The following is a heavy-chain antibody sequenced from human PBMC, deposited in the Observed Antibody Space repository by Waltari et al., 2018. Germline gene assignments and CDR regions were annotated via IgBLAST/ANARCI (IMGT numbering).Heavy chain of an antibody. Sequence: EVQLVESGGGVVQPGRSLRLSCAASGFTFDDYAMYWVRQVPGKGVGVVTGISWNSVDIDYGDSVKGRFTITRDNAKNSLHLQMNSLRVEDTALYYCAKDLVVGVYCPKHYFDNWVQGTLVTVSS. CDR1: GFTFDDYA. J-gene: IGHJ4*02. CDR2: ISWNSVDI. D-gene: IGHD2-21*01. CDR3: AKDLVVGVYCPKHYFDN. V-gene: IGHV3-9*01.